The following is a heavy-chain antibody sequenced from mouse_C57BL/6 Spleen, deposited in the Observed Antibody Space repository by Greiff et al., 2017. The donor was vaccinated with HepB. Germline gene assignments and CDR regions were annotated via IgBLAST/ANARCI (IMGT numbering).Heavy chain of an antibody. CDR2: IDPSDSYT. CDR3: ARSTDYVGDYYAMDY. CDR1: GYTFTSYW. D-gene: IGHD2-4*01. J-gene: IGHJ4*01. Sequence: VQLQQSGAELVMPGASVKLSCKASGYTFTSYWMHWVKQRPGQGLEWIGEIDPSDSYTNYNQKFKGKSTLTVDKSSSTAYMQLSSLTSEDSAVYYWARSTDYVGDYYAMDYWGQGTSVTVSS. V-gene: IGHV1-69*01.